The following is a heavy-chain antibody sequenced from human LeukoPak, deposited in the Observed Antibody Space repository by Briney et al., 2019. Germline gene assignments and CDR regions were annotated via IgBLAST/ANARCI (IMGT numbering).Heavy chain of an antibody. D-gene: IGHD6-19*01. CDR2: IYYSGST. V-gene: IGHV4-59*08. CDR3: ARRNSSGWTDVYYYGMDV. CDR1: GGSISSYY. Sequence: PETLSLTCTVSGGSISSYYWSWIRQPPGKGLEWIGYIYYSGSTNYNPSLKSRVTISVDTSKNQFSLKLSSVTAADTAVYYCARRNSSGWTDVYYYGMDVWGQGTMVTVSS. J-gene: IGHJ6*02.